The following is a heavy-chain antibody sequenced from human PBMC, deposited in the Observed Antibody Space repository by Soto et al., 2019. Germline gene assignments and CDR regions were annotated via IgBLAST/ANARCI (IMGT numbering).Heavy chain of an antibody. CDR2: IRSKADSYAT. D-gene: IGHD7-27*01. Sequence: GSLRLSCAASGFTFSGSIMHWVRQASGKGLEWVGRIRSKADSYATAYGASVKGRFTISRDDSKNTAYLQMNSLKIEDTAIYYFARHVWGTGSNAWFDPWGQGTLVTVSS. CDR3: ARHVWGTGSNAWFDP. V-gene: IGHV3-73*01. J-gene: IGHJ5*02. CDR1: GFTFSGSI.